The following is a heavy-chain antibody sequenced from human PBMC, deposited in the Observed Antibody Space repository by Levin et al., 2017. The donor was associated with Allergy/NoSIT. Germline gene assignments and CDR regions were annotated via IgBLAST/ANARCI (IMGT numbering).Heavy chain of an antibody. V-gene: IGHV3-49*03. CDR3: SRDDFRPGPYFDY. J-gene: IGHJ4*02. CDR1: GFTFGDYV. CDR2: IRKTGSGGTT. D-gene: IGHD3/OR15-3a*01. Sequence: HPGGSLRLSCTASGFTFGDYVVTWFRQAPGKGLEWVGFIRKTGSGGTTEFAASVKGRFTMSRDDSKSIAYLQMNSLKPEDTAVYYCSRDDFRPGPYFDYWGQGTLVTVSS.